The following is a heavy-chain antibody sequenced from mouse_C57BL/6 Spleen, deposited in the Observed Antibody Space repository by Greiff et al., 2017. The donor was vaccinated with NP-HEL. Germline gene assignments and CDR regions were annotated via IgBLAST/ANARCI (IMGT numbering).Heavy chain of an antibody. Sequence: VQRVESGPELVKPGASVKISCKASGYAFSSSWMNWVKQRPGKGLEWIGRIYPGDGDTNYNGKFKGKATLTADKSSSTAYMQLSSLTSEDSAVYFCARLGAQIDYWGQGTTLTVSS. CDR1: GYAFSSSW. CDR3: ARLGAQIDY. J-gene: IGHJ2*01. D-gene: IGHD1-3*01. CDR2: IYPGDGDT. V-gene: IGHV1-82*01.